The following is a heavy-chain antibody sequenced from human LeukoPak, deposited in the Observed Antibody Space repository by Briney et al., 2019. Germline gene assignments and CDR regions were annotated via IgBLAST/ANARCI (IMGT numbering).Heavy chain of an antibody. CDR3: ASNNLWSARGFDP. J-gene: IGHJ5*02. Sequence: SETLSLTCTVSGGSISNKYWSWIRQPPGKGLEWIGYIYYTGSTNYNPSLKSRVTISVDTSKNQFSLKLTSVTAADTAVYYCASNNLWSARGFDPWGQGTLVTVSS. D-gene: IGHD3-3*01. V-gene: IGHV4-59*08. CDR1: GGSISNKY. CDR2: IYYTGST.